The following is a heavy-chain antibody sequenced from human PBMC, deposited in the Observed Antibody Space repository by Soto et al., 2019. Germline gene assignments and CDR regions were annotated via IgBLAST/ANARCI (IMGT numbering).Heavy chain of an antibody. Sequence: QVQLVESGGGVVQPEKSLRLSCAASGFTFSSFGMHWVRQAPGKGLEWVAVISPYDGNDIYYSDSVKGRFTISRDNSKYTLDLLMNNLTPNATAVYYCSKGPLYYYFSVMDVWGTWTTGTVSS. CDR3: SKGPLYYYFSVMDV. J-gene: IGHJ6*04. CDR2: ISPYDGNDI. CDR1: GFTFSSFG. V-gene: IGHV3-30*18.